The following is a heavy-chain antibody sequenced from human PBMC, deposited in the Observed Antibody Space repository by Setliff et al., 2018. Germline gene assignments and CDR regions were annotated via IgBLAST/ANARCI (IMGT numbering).Heavy chain of an antibody. V-gene: IGHV4-61*02. D-gene: IGHD3-16*01. CDR2: IYASGST. J-gene: IGHJ6*02. CDR1: GGSISSGSHY. Sequence: PSETLSLTCTVSGGSISSGSHYWSWIRQPAGKGLEWIGRIYASGSTNYNPSLKGRVTISVDMSKNQFSLKLSSVTAADTAVYYCARSMIQRNYYYGLDVWGQGTTVTVSS. CDR3: ARSMIQRNYYYGLDV.